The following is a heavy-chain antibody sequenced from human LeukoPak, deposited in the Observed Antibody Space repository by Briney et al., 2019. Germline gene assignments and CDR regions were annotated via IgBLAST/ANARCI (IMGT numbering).Heavy chain of an antibody. CDR2: FYLSGGT. V-gene: IGHV4-59*10. J-gene: IGHJ4*02. CDR1: GGSFSGYH. D-gene: IGHD3-10*01. CDR3: ARGDGSGSYYFDY. Sequence: SETLSLTCAVYGGSFSGYHWSWIRQPAGKGLEWIGRFYLSGGTKYNPSLESRVTISVDTSKNQFFLKLTSVTAGDTAVYYCARGDGSGSYYFDYWGQGTLVTVSS.